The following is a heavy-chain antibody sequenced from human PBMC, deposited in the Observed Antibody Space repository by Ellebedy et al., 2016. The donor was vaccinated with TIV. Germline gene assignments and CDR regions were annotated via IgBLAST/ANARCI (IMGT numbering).Heavy chain of an antibody. V-gene: IGHV4-31*03. Sequence: SETLSLTCTVSGGSISSGGYYWSWIRQHPGKGLEWIGYIYYSGSTYYNPSLKSRVTISVDTSKNQFSLKLSSVTAADTAVYYCARDPQHYGSDAFDIWGQGTMVTVSS. J-gene: IGHJ3*02. CDR2: IYYSGST. CDR3: ARDPQHYGSDAFDI. D-gene: IGHD3-10*01. CDR1: GGSISSGGYY.